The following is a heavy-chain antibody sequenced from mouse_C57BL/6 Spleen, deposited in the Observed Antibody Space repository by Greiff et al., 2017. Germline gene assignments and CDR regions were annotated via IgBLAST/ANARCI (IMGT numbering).Heavy chain of an antibody. CDR1: GYTFTSYW. V-gene: IGHV1-52*01. CDR3: AYGNSDAMDY. D-gene: IGHD2-1*01. CDR2: IDPSDSET. J-gene: IGHJ4*01. Sequence: QVQLQQSGAELVRPGSSVKLSCKASGYTFTSYWMHWVKQRPIQGLEWIGNIDPSDSETHYNQKFKDKATLTVDKSSSTAYMQLSSLTSEDSAVYYCAYGNSDAMDYWGQGTSVTVSS.